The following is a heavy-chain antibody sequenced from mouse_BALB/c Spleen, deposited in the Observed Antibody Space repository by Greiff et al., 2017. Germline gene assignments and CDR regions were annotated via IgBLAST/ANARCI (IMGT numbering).Heavy chain of an antibody. J-gene: IGHJ4*01. CDR1: GYAFTNYL. Sequence: VQLQQSGAELVRPGTSVKVSCKASGYAFTNYLIEWVKQRPGQGLEWIGVINPGSGGTNYNEKFKGKATLTADKSSSTAYMQLSSLTSDDSAVYFCARCYYGSSYDAMDYWGQGTSVTVSS. V-gene: IGHV1-54*01. D-gene: IGHD1-1*01. CDR3: ARCYYGSSYDAMDY. CDR2: INPGSGGT.